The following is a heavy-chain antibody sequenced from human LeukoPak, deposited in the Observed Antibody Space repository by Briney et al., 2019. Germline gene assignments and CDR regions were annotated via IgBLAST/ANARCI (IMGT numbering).Heavy chain of an antibody. CDR2: VSAYYGST. Sequence: GASAKVSCKASGYTFTNYGISWVRRAPGQGLEWMGWVSAYYGSTNYAQRFQGRVTMTTDTSTSKVYMELRSLRPGDTAVYYCARETKTTGFYFDNWGQGTLVTVSS. CDR3: ARETKTTGFYFDN. D-gene: IGHD4-17*01. V-gene: IGHV1-18*01. CDR1: GYTFTNYG. J-gene: IGHJ4*02.